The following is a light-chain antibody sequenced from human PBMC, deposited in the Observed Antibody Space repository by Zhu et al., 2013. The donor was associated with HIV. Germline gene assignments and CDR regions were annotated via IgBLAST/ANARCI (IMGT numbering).Light chain of an antibody. Sequence: DIQLTQSPSFVSASVRDRVTITCRASQDIGRYLAWYQQKPGKAPKLLIYDASNLETGVPSRFSGSGSGTDFTFTISSLQPEDIATYYCQQYDNLPPMYTFGPGDRXWRSN. J-gene: IGKJ2*01. CDR2: DAS. V-gene: IGKV1-33*01. CDR1: QDIGRY. CDR3: QQYDNLPPMYT.